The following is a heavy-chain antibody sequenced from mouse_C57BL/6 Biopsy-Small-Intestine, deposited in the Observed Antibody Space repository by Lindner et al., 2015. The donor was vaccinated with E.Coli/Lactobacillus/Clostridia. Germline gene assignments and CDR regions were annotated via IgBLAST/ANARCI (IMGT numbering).Heavy chain of an antibody. J-gene: IGHJ2*01. CDR2: ISGYNGDT. CDR3: ARAGMRDSSGYFDH. Sequence: SVKVSCKAPESTFNIYGIVWVRQAPGQGLEWMGWISGYNGDTQYAQKFQDRVIMTTDTSTSTAYMELRSLTSDDTAFYFCARAGMRDSSGYFDHWGQGTLVTVSS. CDR1: ESTFNIYG. V-gene: IGHV14-4*02. D-gene: IGHD1-1*01.